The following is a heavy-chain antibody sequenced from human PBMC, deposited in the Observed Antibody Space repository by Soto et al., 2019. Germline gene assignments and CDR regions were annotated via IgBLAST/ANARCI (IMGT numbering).Heavy chain of an antibody. CDR3: ARDLRESMDV. J-gene: IGHJ6*02. CDR1: GFTFSSYA. Sequence: GGSLRLSCAASGFTFSSYAMHWVRQAPGKGLEWVAVISYDGSNKYYADSVKGRFTISRDNSKNTLYLQTNSLRAEDTAVYYCARDLRESMDVWGQGTTVTVSS. V-gene: IGHV3-30-3*01. CDR2: ISYDGSNK.